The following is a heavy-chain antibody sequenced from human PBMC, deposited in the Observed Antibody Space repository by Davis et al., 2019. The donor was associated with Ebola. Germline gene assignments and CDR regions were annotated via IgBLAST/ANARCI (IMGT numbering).Heavy chain of an antibody. Sequence: PGGSLRLSCAASGFTFSSYSMNWVRQAPGKGLEWVSSISSSSSYIYYADSVKGRFTISRDNAKNSLYLQMNSLRAEDTAVYYCARGNAMLQVRGVIITPLDAFDIWGQGTMVTVSS. V-gene: IGHV3-21*01. CDR3: ARGNAMLQVRGVIITPLDAFDI. D-gene: IGHD3-10*01. CDR2: ISSSSSYI. J-gene: IGHJ3*02. CDR1: GFTFSSYS.